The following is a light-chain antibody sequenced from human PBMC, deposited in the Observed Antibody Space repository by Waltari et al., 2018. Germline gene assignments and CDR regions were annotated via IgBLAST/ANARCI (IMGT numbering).Light chain of an antibody. CDR1: QSVSSY. J-gene: IGKJ1*01. CDR3: QQRSNWPT. Sequence: EIVLTQSPATLSLSPGARPTLSCRASQSVSSYLAWYQQKPGQAPRLLIYDASHRATGIPARFSGSGSGADFTRTISSLEPEDFAVYYCQQRSNWPTFGQGTKVEIK. V-gene: IGKV3-11*01. CDR2: DAS.